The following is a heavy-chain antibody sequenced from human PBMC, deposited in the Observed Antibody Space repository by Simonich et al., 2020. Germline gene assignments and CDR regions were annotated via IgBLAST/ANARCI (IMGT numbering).Heavy chain of an antibody. Sequence: QVQLVQSGAEVKKPGASVKVSCKASGYTFTSYGISWGRQAPGQGLEWMVWISAYNGNQNYAPKHQGRVTMTTDTSTSTAYMELRSLRSDDTAVYYCARASRGTWWYYYFDYWGQGTLVTVSS. V-gene: IGHV1-18*01. D-gene: IGHD2-15*01. J-gene: IGHJ4*02. CDR3: ARASRGTWWYYYFDY. CDR2: ISAYNGNQ. CDR1: GYTFTSYG.